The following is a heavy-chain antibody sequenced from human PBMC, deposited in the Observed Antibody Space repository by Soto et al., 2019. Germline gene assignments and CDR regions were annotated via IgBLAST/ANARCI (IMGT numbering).Heavy chain of an antibody. V-gene: IGHV4-59*01. CDR3: GKDRCGPSYPNNLGIGDFDP. J-gene: IGHJ5*02. CDR2: MYYSETT. Sequence: KTSETLSLTCTVSGASINDYYWSWIRQTPGKGLEWVGFMYYSETTKYNPSLKGRVNMSLDTSKNQVSLHLKSVTAADTALYYCGKDRCGPSYPNNLGIGDFDPWCQGTLVTVSS. D-gene: IGHD2-21*01. CDR1: GASINDYY.